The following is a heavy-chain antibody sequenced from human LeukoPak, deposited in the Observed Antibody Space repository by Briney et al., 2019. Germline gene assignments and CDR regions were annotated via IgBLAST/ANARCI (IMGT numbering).Heavy chain of an antibody. CDR2: IFGSGGSA. Sequence: GGSLRLSCAASGFTFGSYAMYWVRQAPGKGLEWVSCIFGSGGSAHYADSVKGRFTISRDNSKNTVYLQMDSLRAEDTATYYCAKTTTGYSSGRYPAWPIDYWGQGTLVTVSS. J-gene: IGHJ4*02. CDR3: AKTTTGYSSGRYPAWPIDY. V-gene: IGHV3-23*01. D-gene: IGHD2-15*01. CDR1: GFTFGSYA.